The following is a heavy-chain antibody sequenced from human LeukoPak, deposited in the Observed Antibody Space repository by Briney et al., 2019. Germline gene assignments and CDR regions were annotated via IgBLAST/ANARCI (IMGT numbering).Heavy chain of an antibody. Sequence: GGSLRLSCAASGFTFSSYSMNWVRQAPGKGLEWVSSISSSSSYIYYADSVKGRFTISRDNAKNSLYLQMNSLRAEDTAVYYCAKDLVARSMVRGVIILFDYWGQGTLVTVSS. CDR2: ISSSSSYI. V-gene: IGHV3-21*04. CDR1: GFTFSSYS. J-gene: IGHJ4*02. CDR3: AKDLVARSMVRGVIILFDY. D-gene: IGHD3-10*01.